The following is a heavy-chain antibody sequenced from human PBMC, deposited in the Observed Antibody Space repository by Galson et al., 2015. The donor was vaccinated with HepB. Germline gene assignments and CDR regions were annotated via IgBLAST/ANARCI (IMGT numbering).Heavy chain of an antibody. D-gene: IGHD4-11*01. CDR1: GFTFSSYG. CDR3: AKDSRRNYYYYMDV. CDR2: ISYDGSNK. J-gene: IGHJ6*03. V-gene: IGHV3-30*18. Sequence: SLRLSCAASGFTFSSYGMHWVRQAPGKGLEWVAVISYDGSNKYYADSVKGRFTISRDNSKNTLYLQMNSLRAEDTAVYYCAKDSRRNYYYYMDVWGKGTTIPVSS.